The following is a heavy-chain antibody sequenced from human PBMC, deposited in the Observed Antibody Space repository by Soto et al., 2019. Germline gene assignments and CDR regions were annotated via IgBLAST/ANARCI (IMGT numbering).Heavy chain of an antibody. J-gene: IGHJ3*02. CDR2: ISYDVSNK. CDR3: AREYLGYYDILTQGPHAFDI. CDR1: GFTFSSYA. Sequence: QVQLVESGGGVVQPGRSLRLSCAASGFTFSSYAMHWVRQAPGKGLEWVAVISYDVSNKYYADSVKGRFTISRDNSKNTLYLQMNSLRAEDTAVYYCAREYLGYYDILTQGPHAFDIWGQGTMVTVSS. D-gene: IGHD3-9*01. V-gene: IGHV3-30-3*01.